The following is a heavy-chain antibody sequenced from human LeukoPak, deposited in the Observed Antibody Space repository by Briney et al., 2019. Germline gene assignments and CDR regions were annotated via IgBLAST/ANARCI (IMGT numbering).Heavy chain of an antibody. D-gene: IGHD3-10*01. J-gene: IGHJ6*03. Sequence: GGSLRLSCAASGFTLSSYAMSWVRQAPGKGLEWISSISASGGSTNYADSVKGRFTISRDNSKNTVYLQMNSLRAEDTAVYYCAKVMKGSERLTMVRGVIIKTAGLYYMDVWGKGTTVTVSS. CDR3: AKVMKGSERLTMVRGVIIKTAGLYYMDV. CDR2: ISASGGST. V-gene: IGHV3-23*01. CDR1: GFTLSSYA.